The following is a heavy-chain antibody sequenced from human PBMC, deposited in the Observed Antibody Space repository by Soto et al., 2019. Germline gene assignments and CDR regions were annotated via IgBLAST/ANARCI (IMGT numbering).Heavy chain of an antibody. J-gene: IGHJ4*02. CDR3: ARRYGDPSSSTGFDY. CDR1: GYTFGICS. V-gene: IGHV1-18*01. Sequence: ASVKVSCKASGYTFGICSITWVRQAPGQGLEWLGGINTYSGKTYYAQKVQGRVTLTTDTSTSTAYMDMRSLRSDDTAVYYCARRYGDPSSSTGFDYWGQGTLVTVSS. CDR2: INTYSGKT. D-gene: IGHD2-21*02.